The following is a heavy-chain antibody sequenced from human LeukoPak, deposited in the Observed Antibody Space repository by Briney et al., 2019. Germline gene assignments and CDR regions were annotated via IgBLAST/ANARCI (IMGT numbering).Heavy chain of an antibody. Sequence: GGSLRLSCAASGFTFSSYAMSWVRQAPGKGLEWVSAISGSGGGTYYADSVKGRFTVSRDNSKNTLYLQMSSLRAEDTAVYYCARHDFDYSSSSDNFFDPWGQGTLVTVSS. CDR1: GFTFSSYA. V-gene: IGHV3-23*01. J-gene: IGHJ5*02. CDR2: ISGSGGGT. CDR3: ARHDFDYSSSSDNFFDP. D-gene: IGHD6-6*01.